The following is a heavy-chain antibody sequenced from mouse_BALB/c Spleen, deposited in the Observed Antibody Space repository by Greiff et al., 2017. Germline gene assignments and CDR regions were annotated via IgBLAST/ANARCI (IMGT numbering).Heavy chain of an antibody. Sequence: VQLQQSGAELARPGASVKLSCKASGYTFTSYWMQWVKQRPGQGLEWIGAIYPGDGDTRYTQKFKGKATLTADKSSSTAYMQLSSLASEDSAVYYCARAGHYWGQGTTLTVSS. CDR3: ARAGHY. CDR2: IYPGDGDT. V-gene: IGHV1-87*01. CDR1: GYTFTSYW. D-gene: IGHD3-1*01. J-gene: IGHJ2*01.